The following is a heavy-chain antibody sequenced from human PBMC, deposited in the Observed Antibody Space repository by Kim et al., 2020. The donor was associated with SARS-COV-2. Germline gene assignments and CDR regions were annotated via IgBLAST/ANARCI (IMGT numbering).Heavy chain of an antibody. D-gene: IGHD2-2*01. V-gene: IGHV1-18*01. CDR3: ARDGDWVVVPAAGSVGSWFDP. Sequence: ASVKVSCKASGYTFTSYGISWVRQAPGQGLEWMGWISAYNGNTNYAQKLQGRVTMTTDTSTSTAYMELRSLRSDYTAVYYCARDGDWVVVPAAGSVGSWFDPWGQGTLVTVSS. J-gene: IGHJ5*02. CDR2: ISAYNGNT. CDR1: GYTFTSYG.